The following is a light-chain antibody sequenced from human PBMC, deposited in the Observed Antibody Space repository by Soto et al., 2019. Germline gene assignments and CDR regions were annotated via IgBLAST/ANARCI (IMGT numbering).Light chain of an antibody. Sequence: QSVLTQPACVSGSPGQSITISCTGTSSDVGSYNLVSWYQQHPGKAPKLMIYEGSKRPSGVSNRFSGSKSGNTASLTISGLQAEDEADYYCCSYAGSSTLLFVFGTGTKVTVL. CDR2: EGS. V-gene: IGLV2-23*03. CDR1: SSDVGSYNL. CDR3: CSYAGSSTLLFV. J-gene: IGLJ1*01.